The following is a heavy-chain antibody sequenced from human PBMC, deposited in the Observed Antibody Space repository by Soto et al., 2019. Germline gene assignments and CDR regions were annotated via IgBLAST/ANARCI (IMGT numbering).Heavy chain of an antibody. CDR3: ALPWAGTPFDY. CDR2: ISGTGGST. Sequence: EVQLLESGGAFVQPGGSLRLSCEASGFTFGSYAMSWVRQAPGKGLEWVSSISGTGGSTYYADSVKGRFTISRDNSKKTMFLQINNLRADDTAIYYCALPWAGTPFDYWGQGTLVTVSS. V-gene: IGHV3-23*01. CDR1: GFTFGSYA. J-gene: IGHJ4*02. D-gene: IGHD6-19*01.